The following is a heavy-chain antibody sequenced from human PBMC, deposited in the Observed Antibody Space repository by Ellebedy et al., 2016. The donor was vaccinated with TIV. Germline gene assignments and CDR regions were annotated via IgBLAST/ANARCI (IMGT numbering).Heavy chain of an antibody. Sequence: GESLKISCAASGFAFSNFAMNWVRQAPGKAPEWLAYILPSGGGIYYAESVKGRFTIRRDNANNSLFLQMTHLGAEDTGVYYCQRVFLDSLPRLWYFDLWGRGTLVTVTS. CDR2: ILPSGGGI. V-gene: IGHV3-48*01. J-gene: IGHJ2*01. CDR1: GFAFSNFA. D-gene: IGHD3-22*01. CDR3: QRVFLDSLPRLWYFDL.